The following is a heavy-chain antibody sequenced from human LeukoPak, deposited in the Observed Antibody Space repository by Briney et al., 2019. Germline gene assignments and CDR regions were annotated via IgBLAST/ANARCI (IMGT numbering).Heavy chain of an antibody. V-gene: IGHV1-69*04. D-gene: IGHD3-10*01. CDR2: IIPILGIA. J-gene: IGHJ6*02. CDR3: AVPSERPPGDCYYYYGMDV. CDR1: GGTFSSYA. Sequence: SVKVSCKASGGTFSSYAISWVRQAPGQGLEWMGRIIPILGIANYAQKFQGRVTITADKSTSTAYMELSSLRSEDTAVYYCAVPSERPPGDCYYYYGMDVWGQGTTVTVSS.